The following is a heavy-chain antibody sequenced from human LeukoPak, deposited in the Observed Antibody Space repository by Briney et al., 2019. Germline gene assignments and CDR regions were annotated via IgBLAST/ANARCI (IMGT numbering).Heavy chain of an antibody. D-gene: IGHD5-12*01. J-gene: IGHJ4*02. CDR3: AKGRVATHDGFDY. Sequence: GGSLRLSCAASGFTFSSYAMSWVRQAPGKGLEWVSAISGSGGSTYYADSVKGRFTISRDNSKKTLYLQMNSLRAEDTAVYYCAKGRVATHDGFDYWGQGTLVTVSS. CDR1: GFTFSSYA. V-gene: IGHV3-23*01. CDR2: ISGSGGST.